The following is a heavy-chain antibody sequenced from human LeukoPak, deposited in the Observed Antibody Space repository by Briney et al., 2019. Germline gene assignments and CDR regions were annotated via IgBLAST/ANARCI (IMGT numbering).Heavy chain of an antibody. Sequence: PSETLSLTCTISGGSISGYYWNWIRLPPGKGLEWIGHIYYSGSTSYSPSLKSRVTISVDTSKNQFSLKLSSVTAADTAVYYCARGNPIVVVVAARSRWFDPWGQGTLVTVSS. CDR1: GGSISGYY. D-gene: IGHD2-15*01. CDR2: IYYSGST. J-gene: IGHJ5*02. CDR3: ARGNPIVVVVAARSRWFDP. V-gene: IGHV4-59*12.